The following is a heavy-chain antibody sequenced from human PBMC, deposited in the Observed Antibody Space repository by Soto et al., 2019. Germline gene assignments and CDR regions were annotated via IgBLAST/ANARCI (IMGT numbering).Heavy chain of an antibody. CDR3: ARGRWLDS. V-gene: IGHV3-53*01. CDR2: IYSGGNT. Sequence: EVQLVESGGGLIQPGGSLRLSCVVSGFSISNNFMSWVRQAPAKGLEWVSVIYSGGNTYYADSVKGQFTISRDNSKNTVYLQMNRLIAEETAFYFCARGRWLDSWGQGTLVTVSS. CDR1: GFSISNNF. J-gene: IGHJ5*01.